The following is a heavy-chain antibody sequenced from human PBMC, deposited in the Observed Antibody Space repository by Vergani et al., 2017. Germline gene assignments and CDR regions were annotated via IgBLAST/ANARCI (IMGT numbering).Heavy chain of an antibody. J-gene: IGHJ3*02. Sequence: QVQLQESGPGLVKPSETLSLTCTVSGGSISSYYWSWIRQPAGKGLEWIGEINHSGSTNYNPSLKSRVTISVDTSNHQFSLKLSSVTAADTAVYYCARELDLLHAFDIWGQGTMVTVSS. D-gene: IGHD2-21*01. CDR3: ARELDLLHAFDI. CDR1: GGSISSYY. CDR2: INHSGST. V-gene: IGHV4-59*12.